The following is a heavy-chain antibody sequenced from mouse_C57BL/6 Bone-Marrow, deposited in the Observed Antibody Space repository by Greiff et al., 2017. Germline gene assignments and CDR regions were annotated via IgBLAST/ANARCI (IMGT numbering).Heavy chain of an antibody. CDR2: INYDGSST. CDR1: GFTFSDYY. CDR3: AREQYYYGSSYGYAMDY. Sequence: EVMLVESEGGLVQPGSSMKLSCTASGFTFSDYYMAWVRQVPEKGLEWVANINYDGSSTYYLDSLKSRFIISRDNAKNILYLQMSSLKSEDTATYYCAREQYYYGSSYGYAMDYWGQGTSVTVSS. V-gene: IGHV5-16*01. D-gene: IGHD1-1*01. J-gene: IGHJ4*01.